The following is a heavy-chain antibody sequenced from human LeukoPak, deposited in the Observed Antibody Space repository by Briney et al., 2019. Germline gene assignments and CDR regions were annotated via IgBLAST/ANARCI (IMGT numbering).Heavy chain of an antibody. CDR1: GYTFTGYH. CDR3: ARDGEYGSGSYSTDYFDY. J-gene: IGHJ4*02. CDR2: INPNSGDT. D-gene: IGHD3-10*01. V-gene: IGHV1-2*02. Sequence: ASVKVSCKASGYTFTGYHMHWVRQAPGQGLEWMGWINPNSGDTNYAQKFQGRVTMTRDTSISTAYMELSRLRSDDTAVYYCARDGEYGSGSYSTDYFDYWGQGTLVTVSS.